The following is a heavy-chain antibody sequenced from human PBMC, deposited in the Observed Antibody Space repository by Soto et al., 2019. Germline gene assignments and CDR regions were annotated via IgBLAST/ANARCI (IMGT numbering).Heavy chain of an antibody. V-gene: IGHV3-74*01. CDR2: INSDGSST. Sequence: GGSLRLSCADSGFTFSNFWMHWGRQAPGKGLVWVSRINSDGSSTNYAESVKGRSTISRDNAKNTLYLQMISLRAEDTAVYYCVRGYSYGSYPYYYYGTDAWGQGTTVTVSS. CDR3: VRGYSYGSYPYYYYGTDA. CDR1: GFTFSNFW. J-gene: IGHJ6*02. D-gene: IGHD5-18*01.